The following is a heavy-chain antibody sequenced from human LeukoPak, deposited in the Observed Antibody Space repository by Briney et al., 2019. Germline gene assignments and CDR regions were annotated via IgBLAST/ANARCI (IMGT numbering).Heavy chain of an antibody. CDR2: IYDSENT. Sequence: SETLSLTCAVYGGPFSGNYWSWFRQLPGKGPEWIGQIYDSENTDYNPSLQSRVTILIDTSKNHFSLRVRSVTAADTALYFCARGRTVFDPWGQGILVTVSS. CDR3: ARGRTVFDP. D-gene: IGHD2-8*02. CDR1: GGPFSGNY. J-gene: IGHJ5*02. V-gene: IGHV4-34*01.